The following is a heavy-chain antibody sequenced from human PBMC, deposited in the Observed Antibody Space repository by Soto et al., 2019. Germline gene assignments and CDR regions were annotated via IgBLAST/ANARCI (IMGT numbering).Heavy chain of an antibody. V-gene: IGHV3-30-3*01. CDR3: AREETAWPLAYGLDV. D-gene: IGHD2-21*02. CDR2: ISYDGSNK. J-gene: IGHJ6*02. CDR1: GFTFSSYA. Sequence: RLSCAASGFTFSSYAMHWVRQAPGKGLEWVAVISYDGSNKHYADSVKGRFTISRDNAKNSVSLQMNSLRAEDTAVYYCAREETAWPLAYGLDVWGQGTTVTVSS.